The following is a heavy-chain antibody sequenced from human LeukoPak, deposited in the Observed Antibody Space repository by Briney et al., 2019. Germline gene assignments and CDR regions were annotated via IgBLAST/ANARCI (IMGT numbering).Heavy chain of an antibody. CDR3: AKTQGYYDA. CDR2: IYGSDDKT. J-gene: IGHJ5*02. V-gene: IGHV3-23*01. CDR1: GSTFSNNA. D-gene: IGHD2-15*01. Sequence: GGSLRLSCVTSGSTFSNNAMRGVRQAPGKGLWRVSGIYGSDDKTVYGDAVKGRFTISRDNSKNTLYLQMNSLRADDTAVYYCAKTQGYYDAWGQGALVTVSS.